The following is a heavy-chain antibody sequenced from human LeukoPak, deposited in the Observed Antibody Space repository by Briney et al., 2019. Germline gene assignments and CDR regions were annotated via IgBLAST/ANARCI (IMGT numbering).Heavy chain of an antibody. Sequence: GGSLRLSCAASGFTFSSYAMSWVRQAPGKGLEWVSVISGSGGSTYYADSVKGRFTISRDNSKNTLYLQMNSLRAEDTAVYYCAREGTYCSGDCYPLGYWGQGTLVTVSS. D-gene: IGHD2-21*02. CDR3: AREGTYCSGDCYPLGY. V-gene: IGHV3-23*01. CDR2: ISGSGGST. CDR1: GFTFSSYA. J-gene: IGHJ4*02.